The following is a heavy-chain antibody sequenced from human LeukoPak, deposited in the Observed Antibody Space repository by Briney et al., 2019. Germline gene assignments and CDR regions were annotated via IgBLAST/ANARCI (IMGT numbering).Heavy chain of an antibody. CDR1: GGSISGYY. J-gene: IGHJ4*02. CDR3: ARRSRAGEFDY. Sequence: PSETLSLTCTVSGGSISGYYWSWIRQPPGKGLEWIGYIHYSGSTNYNPSLKSRVTISVDTSKNQFSLKLSSVTAADTAVYYCARRSRAGEFDYWGQGTLVTVSS. V-gene: IGHV4-59*08. D-gene: IGHD6-13*01. CDR2: IHYSGST.